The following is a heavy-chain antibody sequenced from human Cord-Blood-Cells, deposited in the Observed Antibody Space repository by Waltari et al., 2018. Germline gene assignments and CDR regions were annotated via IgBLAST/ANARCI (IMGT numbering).Heavy chain of an antibody. J-gene: IGHJ1*01. CDR1: GGSISSSSYY. Sequence: QLQLQESGPGLVKPSETLSLTCTVSGGSISSSSYYWGWIRQPPGKGLEWIGSIYYSGTTYYNPSLKSRVTISVDTSKNQFSLKLGSVTAADTAVYYCAGSEEDYYGSGSYYLYFQHWGQGTLVTVSS. CDR3: AGSEEDYYGSGSYYLYFQH. CDR2: IYYSGTT. V-gene: IGHV4-39*01. D-gene: IGHD3-10*01.